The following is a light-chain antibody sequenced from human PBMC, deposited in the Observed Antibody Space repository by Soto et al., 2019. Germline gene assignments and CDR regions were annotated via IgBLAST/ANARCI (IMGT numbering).Light chain of an antibody. J-gene: IGKJ1*01. V-gene: IGKV1-5*03. CDR2: QAS. CDR1: QTIHNW. Sequence: DIQMTQSPSILSAAVGDRVTITCRASQTIHNWLVWYQQKPGKAPKLLIYQASNLETGVPSRFSASGSGTEFILTVSSLQPDDFATYYCQQYNSYPRTFGQGTKVEVK. CDR3: QQYNSYPRT.